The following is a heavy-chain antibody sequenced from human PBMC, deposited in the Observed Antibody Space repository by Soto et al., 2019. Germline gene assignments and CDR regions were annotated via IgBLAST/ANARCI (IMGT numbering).Heavy chain of an antibody. J-gene: IGHJ6*02. CDR1: GYTFTSYA. V-gene: IGHV1-3*01. CDR2: INAGNGNT. D-gene: IGHD4-17*01. Sequence: QVQLVQSGAEVKKPGASVKVSCKASGYTFTSYAMHWVRKAPGQRLEWMGWINAGNGNTKYSQKFQGRVTITRDTSASTAYMELSRLRSDDTAVYYCARTVGYYYGMDVWGQGTTVTVSS. CDR3: ARTVGYYYGMDV.